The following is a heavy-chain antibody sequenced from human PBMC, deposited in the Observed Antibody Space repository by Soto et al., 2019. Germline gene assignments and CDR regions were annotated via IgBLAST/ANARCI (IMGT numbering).Heavy chain of an antibody. D-gene: IGHD6-13*01. J-gene: IGHJ5*02. CDR2: IYYSGST. Sequence: SETLSLTCTVSGGSISSGDYYWSWIRQPPGKGLEWIGYIYYSGSTYYKPSLKSRVTISVDTSKNQFSLKLSSVTAADTAVYYCARYSSWSPGWFDPWGQGTLVTVSS. V-gene: IGHV4-30-4*01. CDR1: GGSISSGDYY. CDR3: ARYSSWSPGWFDP.